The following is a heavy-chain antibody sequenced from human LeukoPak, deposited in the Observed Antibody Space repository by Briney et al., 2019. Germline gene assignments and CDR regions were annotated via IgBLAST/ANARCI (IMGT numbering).Heavy chain of an antibody. CDR3: ARGGYYYDAFDI. CDR1: GYTLTELS. V-gene: IGHV1-24*01. D-gene: IGHD3-22*01. CDR2: FDPEDGET. J-gene: IGHJ3*02. Sequence: ASVKVSCKVSGYTLTELSMHWVRQAPGKGLEWMGGFDPEDGETIYAQKFQGRVTMTEDTSTDTAYMELSSLRSEDTAVYYCARGGYYYDAFDIWGQGTMVTVSS.